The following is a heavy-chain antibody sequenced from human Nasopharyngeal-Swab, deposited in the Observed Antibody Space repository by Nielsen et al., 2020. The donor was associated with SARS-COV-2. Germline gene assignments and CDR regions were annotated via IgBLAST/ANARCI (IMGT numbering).Heavy chain of an antibody. D-gene: IGHD2-15*01. CDR3: ARGRRDFVVALGAQFDY. V-gene: IGHV4-34*01. Sequence: ESLKISCAVYGGSLSGYYWSWIRQPPGKGLEWIGEINQSGSTNYNPSLKSRVTISVDTSKNQFSLKLSSVTAADTAVYYCARGRRDFVVALGAQFDYWGQGTLVTVSS. CDR1: GGSLSGYY. CDR2: INQSGST. J-gene: IGHJ4*02.